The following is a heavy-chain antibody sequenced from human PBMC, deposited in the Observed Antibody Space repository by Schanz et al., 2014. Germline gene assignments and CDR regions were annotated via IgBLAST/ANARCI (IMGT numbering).Heavy chain of an antibody. J-gene: IGHJ4*02. Sequence: EMQLLESGGGLIQPGGSLRLSCAASGFTFSTHAMSWVRQAPGKGLEWVSAISGSGGSTYYADSVRGRFTISRDNAENTLYLQMNSLRAGDAAVYYCARGLIAAAGGAFDYWGQGTLVAVSA. CDR3: ARGLIAAAGGAFDY. V-gene: IGHV3-23*01. CDR1: GFTFSTHA. D-gene: IGHD6-13*01. CDR2: ISGSGGST.